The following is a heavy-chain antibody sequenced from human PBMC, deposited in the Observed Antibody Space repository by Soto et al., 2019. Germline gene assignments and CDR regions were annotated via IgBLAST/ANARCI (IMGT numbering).Heavy chain of an antibody. CDR2: ISGSGESI. CDR3: ARDRHGSDWYTYYFYTLAV. Sequence: EVQLLESGGGLVQPGESLRHSCAASGFIFSDYAMTWVRQAPGKGLEWVSGISGSGESIYYADSVEGRFTISRDNSKNTLYLQMNRLRGEDTAVYYCARDRHGSDWYTYYFYTLAVWGQGTTVTVSS. J-gene: IGHJ6*02. CDR1: GFIFSDYA. D-gene: IGHD6-13*01. V-gene: IGHV3-23*01.